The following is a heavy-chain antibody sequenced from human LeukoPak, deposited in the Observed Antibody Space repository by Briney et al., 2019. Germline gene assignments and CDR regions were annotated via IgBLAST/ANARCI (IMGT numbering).Heavy chain of an antibody. CDR3: TRLCGGSCPPGDY. D-gene: IGHD2-15*01. V-gene: IGHV3-73*01. Sequence: PGGSLKLSCAASGVTFSGSAMHWVRQASGKGLEWVGRIRSKANSYATAYAASVKGRFTISRDDSKNTAYLQMNSLKTEDTAVYYCTRLCGGSCPPGDYWGQGTLVTVSS. CDR2: IRSKANSYAT. CDR1: GVTFSGSA. J-gene: IGHJ4*02.